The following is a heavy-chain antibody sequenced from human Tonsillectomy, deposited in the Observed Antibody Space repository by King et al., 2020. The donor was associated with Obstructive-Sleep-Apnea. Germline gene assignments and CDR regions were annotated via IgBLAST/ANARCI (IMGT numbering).Heavy chain of an antibody. D-gene: IGHD2-2*01. Sequence: HVQLQESGPGLVKPSQTLSLTCTVSGGSISSGAFYWSWIRQHPGKGLEWIGYIYNSGRTYYNPSLKSRVTISVDTSENQFSLKVTSVTAADTAVYYCASKKFPAAPLDYWGQGTLVTVSS. CDR3: ASKKFPAAPLDY. CDR1: GGSISSGAFY. CDR2: IYNSGRT. J-gene: IGHJ4*02. V-gene: IGHV4-31*03.